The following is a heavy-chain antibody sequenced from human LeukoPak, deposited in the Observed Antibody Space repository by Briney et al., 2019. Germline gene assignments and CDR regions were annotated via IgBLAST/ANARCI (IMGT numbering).Heavy chain of an antibody. CDR2: INHSGST. CDR1: GGSFSGYY. J-gene: IGHJ5*02. D-gene: IGHD6-13*01. CDR3: ARGSRPRGIAAAGRVRWFDP. Sequence: SETLSLTCAVYGGSFSGYYWSWIRQPPGKGLEWIGEINHSGSTNYNPSLKSRVTISVDTSKNQFSLKLSSVTAADTAVYYCARGSRPRGIAAAGRVRWFDPWGQGTLVTVSS. V-gene: IGHV4-34*01.